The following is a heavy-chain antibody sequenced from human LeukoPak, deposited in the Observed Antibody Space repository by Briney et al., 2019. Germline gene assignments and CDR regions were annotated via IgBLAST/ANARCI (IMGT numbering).Heavy chain of an antibody. J-gene: IGHJ4*02. CDR2: IRYDGSNK. Sequence: PGGSLRLSCAASGFTFSSYGMHWVREAPGKGLEWVAFIRYDGSNKYYAGSVKGRFTISRDNSKNTLYLQMNSLRAEDTAVYYCATPSSTSCYSWGQGTLVTVSS. CDR1: GFTFSSYG. CDR3: ATPSSTSCYS. V-gene: IGHV3-30*02. D-gene: IGHD2-2*01.